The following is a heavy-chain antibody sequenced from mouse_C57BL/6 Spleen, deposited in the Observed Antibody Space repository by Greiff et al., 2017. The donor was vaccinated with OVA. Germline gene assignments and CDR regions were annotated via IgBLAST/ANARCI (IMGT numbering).Heavy chain of an antibody. CDR3: ARDDTTVVGYAMDY. Sequence: VQLVESGGGLVKPGGSLKLSCAASGFTFSSYAMSWVRQTPEKRLEWVATISDGGSYTYYPDNIKGRYTISRDNAKNNLYLQMSQLKSEDTAMYYCARDDTTVVGYAMDYWGQGTSVTVSS. V-gene: IGHV5-4*01. D-gene: IGHD1-1*01. J-gene: IGHJ4*01. CDR1: GFTFSSYA. CDR2: ISDGGSYT.